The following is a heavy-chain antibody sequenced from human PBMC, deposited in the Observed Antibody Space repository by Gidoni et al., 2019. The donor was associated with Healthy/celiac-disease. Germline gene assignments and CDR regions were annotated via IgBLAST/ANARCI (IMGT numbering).Heavy chain of an antibody. CDR3: ATLAWELLNGDFQH. J-gene: IGHJ1*01. CDR1: GFTFSSYA. D-gene: IGHD1-26*01. CDR2: IIGSGGST. V-gene: IGHV3-23*01. Sequence: EVQLLESGGGLVQPGGSLRLSCAASGFTFSSYAMSWVRQAPGKGLEWVSAIIGSGGSTYYADSVKGRFTISRDNSKNTLDLQMNSLRAEDTAVYYCATLAWELLNGDFQHWGQGTLVTVSS.